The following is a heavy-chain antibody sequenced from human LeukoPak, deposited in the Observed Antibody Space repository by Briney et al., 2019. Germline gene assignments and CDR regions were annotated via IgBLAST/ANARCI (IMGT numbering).Heavy chain of an antibody. J-gene: IGHJ4*02. CDR2: ISSDGRDK. CDR1: GFTFCSYA. CDR3: ARDLRRIAAYYFDY. V-gene: IGHV3-30*03. D-gene: IGHD6-25*01. Sequence: GGSLRLSCAASGFTFCSYAIHWVRQAPGKGLEWVAVISSDGRDKHHADSVKGRFTISRDNSKNTLYLQTKSLRAEDTAVYYCARDLRRIAAYYFDYWGQGTLVTVSS.